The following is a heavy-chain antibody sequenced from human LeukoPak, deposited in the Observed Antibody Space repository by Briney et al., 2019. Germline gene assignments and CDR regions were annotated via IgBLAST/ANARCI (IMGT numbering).Heavy chain of an antibody. CDR2: ISYDGSNK. CDR1: GFTFSGSA. J-gene: IGHJ6*02. V-gene: IGHV3-30*04. Sequence: GGSLRLSCAASGFTFSGSAMHWVRQAPGKGLEWVAVISYDGSNKYYADSVKGRFTISRDNSKNTLYLQMNSLRAEDTAVYYCARSLGELYYYYYGMDVWGQGTTVTVSS. D-gene: IGHD3-10*01. CDR3: ARSLGELYYYYYGMDV.